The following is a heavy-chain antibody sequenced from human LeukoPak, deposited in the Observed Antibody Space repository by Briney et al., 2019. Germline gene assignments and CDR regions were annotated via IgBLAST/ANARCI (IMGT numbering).Heavy chain of an antibody. CDR2: ISSSSSYI. V-gene: IGHV3-21*01. J-gene: IGHJ4*02. D-gene: IGHD4-11*01. CDR3: ARGEDDYSNHLGY. Sequence: GGSLRLSCAASGFTFSSYSMNWVRQAPGKGLEWVSSISSSSSYIYYADSVKGRFTISRDNAKNSLYLQMNSLRAEDTAVYYCARGEDDYSNHLGYWGQGTLVTVSS. CDR1: GFTFSSYS.